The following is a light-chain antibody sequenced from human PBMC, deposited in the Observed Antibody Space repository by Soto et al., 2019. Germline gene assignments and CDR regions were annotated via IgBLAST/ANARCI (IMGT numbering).Light chain of an antibody. CDR1: SSNIGAGYD. CDR3: QSYDSSLKV. Sequence: QSVLTQPPSVSGAPGQRVTISCTGSSSNIGAGYDVHWYQQLPGTAPKLLIYGNSNRPSGVPHRFSGSKSGTSASLTITGLQAEDEADYYCQSYDSSLKVFGAGTKVTVL. V-gene: IGLV1-40*01. CDR2: GNS. J-gene: IGLJ1*01.